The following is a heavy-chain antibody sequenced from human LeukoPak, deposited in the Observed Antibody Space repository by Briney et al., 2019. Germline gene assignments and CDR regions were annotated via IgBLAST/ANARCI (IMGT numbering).Heavy chain of an antibody. Sequence: GGSLRLSCAASGFTFSRDAMSWVRQAPGKGLERVSAISGSGISTYYADSVKGRFTISRDNSKNTLYLQMHSLRAEDTAVYYCAKDKGGSSWSHFDYWGQGTLVTVSS. J-gene: IGHJ4*02. CDR3: AKDKGGSSWSHFDY. CDR2: ISGSGIST. CDR1: GFTFSRDA. V-gene: IGHV3-23*01. D-gene: IGHD6-13*01.